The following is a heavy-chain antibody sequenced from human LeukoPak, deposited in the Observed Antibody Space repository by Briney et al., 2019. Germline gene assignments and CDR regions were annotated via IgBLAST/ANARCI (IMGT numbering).Heavy chain of an antibody. CDR3: GTTHVVTPRRPYYMDV. D-gene: IGHD4-23*01. V-gene: IGHV4-34*01. CDR1: GGSFSGYY. Sequence: PSETLSLTCAVYGGSFSGYYWSWIRQPPGKGLEWIGEINHSGSTNYNPSLKSRVTISVDTSKNQFSLKLSSVTAADTAVYYCGTTHVVTPRRPYYMDVWGKGTTVTVSS. J-gene: IGHJ6*03. CDR2: INHSGST.